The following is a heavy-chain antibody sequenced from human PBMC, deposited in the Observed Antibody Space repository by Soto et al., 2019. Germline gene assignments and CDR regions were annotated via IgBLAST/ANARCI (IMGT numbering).Heavy chain of an antibody. J-gene: IGHJ4*02. Sequence: GGSLRLSCAASGFTFSNYGMSWVHQAPGKGLEWVSALPEIGTNTYYADSVKGRFTISRDNSKNTLFLQINNLRAGDTAVYYCAKKSGVGATWYFDYWGQGTLVTVSS. D-gene: IGHD1-26*01. V-gene: IGHV3-23*01. CDR2: LPEIGTNT. CDR3: AKKSGVGATWYFDY. CDR1: GFTFSNYG.